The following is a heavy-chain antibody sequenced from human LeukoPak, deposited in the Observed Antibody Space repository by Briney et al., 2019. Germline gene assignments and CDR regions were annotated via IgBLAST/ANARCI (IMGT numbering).Heavy chain of an antibody. V-gene: IGHV3-21*01. CDR3: AKEGYSQYYFDY. Sequence: GGSLRLSCAASGFTFRTYSMNWVRRASGKGLEWVSSISSSNSSIYYADSVKGRLTISRDNAKNSLYLQMNSLRAEDTAVYYCAKEGYSQYYFDYWGQGTLVTVSS. CDR2: ISSSNSSI. CDR1: GFTFRTYS. D-gene: IGHD1-26*01. J-gene: IGHJ4*02.